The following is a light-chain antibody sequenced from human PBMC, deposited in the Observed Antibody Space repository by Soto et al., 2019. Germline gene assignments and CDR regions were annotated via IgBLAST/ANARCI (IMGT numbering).Light chain of an antibody. CDR3: QQYGSSTPWT. CDR2: GAS. Sequence: EVVMTQSPDTLSVSPGERATLSCRASQSVSSNLAWYQQKLGQAPRLLIYGASTRATGISDRFSGSGSGTDFTLTISSLEPEDFAVYYCQQYGSSTPWTFGQGTKVDIK. J-gene: IGKJ1*01. CDR1: QSVSSN. V-gene: IGKV3-15*01.